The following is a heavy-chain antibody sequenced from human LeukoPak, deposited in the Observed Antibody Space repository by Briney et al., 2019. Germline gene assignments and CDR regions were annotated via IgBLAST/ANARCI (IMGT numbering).Heavy chain of an antibody. CDR3: ARSYSTDYMDV. J-gene: IGHJ6*03. CDR1: GGSISSGGYS. CDR2: IYYTGST. D-gene: IGHD6-13*01. Sequence: SETLSLTCAVSGGSISSGGYSWSWIRQPPGKGLEWIGYIYYTGSTNYNPSLKSRVTISVDTSKNQFSLKLSSVTAADTAMYYCARSYSTDYMDVWGKGTTVTISS. V-gene: IGHV4-61*08.